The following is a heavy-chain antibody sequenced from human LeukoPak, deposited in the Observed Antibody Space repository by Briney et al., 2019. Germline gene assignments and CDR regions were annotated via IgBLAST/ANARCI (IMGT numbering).Heavy chain of an antibody. CDR3: ARGGELHDY. J-gene: IGHJ4*02. D-gene: IGHD1-26*01. CDR2: IYYSGST. V-gene: IGHV4-59*11. CDR1: GGSISSHY. Sequence: SETLSLTCTVSGGSISSHYWSWIRQPPGKGLEWIGYIYYSGSTNYNPSLKSRVTISVDTSKNQFSLKLSSATAADTAVYYCARGGELHDYWGQGTLVTVSS.